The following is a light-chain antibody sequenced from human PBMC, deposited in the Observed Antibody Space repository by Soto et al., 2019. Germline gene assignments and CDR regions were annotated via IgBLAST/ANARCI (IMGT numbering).Light chain of an antibody. CDR3: QQTYTTPCS. CDR1: QSIRPY. Sequence: DIQMTQSPSSLSASVGDRVTITCRASQSIRPYLNWYQHKPVKAPKLLIFASSTLHSGVPSRFSGSGSWTDFTLTISARQPEDFATYYCQQTYTTPCSFGQGTKLETK. V-gene: IGKV1-39*01. CDR2: ASS. J-gene: IGKJ2*04.